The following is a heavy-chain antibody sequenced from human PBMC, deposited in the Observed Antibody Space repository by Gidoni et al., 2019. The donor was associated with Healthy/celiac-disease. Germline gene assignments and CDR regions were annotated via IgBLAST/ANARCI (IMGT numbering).Heavy chain of an antibody. CDR2: ISYDGSNK. CDR1: GFTFSSYA. Sequence: QVQLVESGGGVVQPGRSLRLSCAASGFTFSSYAMHWVRQAPGKGLEWVAVISYDGSNKYYADSVKGRFTISRDNSKNTLYLQMNSLRAEDTAVYFSTNFDYWGQGTLVTVSS. V-gene: IGHV3-30-3*01. CDR3: TNFDY. J-gene: IGHJ4*02.